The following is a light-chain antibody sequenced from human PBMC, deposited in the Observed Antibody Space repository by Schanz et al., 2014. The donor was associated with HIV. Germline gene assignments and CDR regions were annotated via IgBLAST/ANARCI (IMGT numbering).Light chain of an antibody. J-gene: IGLJ1*01. CDR2: DGS. CDR1: SSDVGSYNY. CDR3: CSYAGSYTLYV. Sequence: QSALTQPRSVSGSPGQSVTISCTGTSSDVGSYNYVSWYQQHPGKAPKLMIYDGSERPSGVPDRFSGSKSGNTASLTISGLQAEDEADYYCCSYAGSYTLYVFGPGTKLTVL. V-gene: IGLV2-11*01.